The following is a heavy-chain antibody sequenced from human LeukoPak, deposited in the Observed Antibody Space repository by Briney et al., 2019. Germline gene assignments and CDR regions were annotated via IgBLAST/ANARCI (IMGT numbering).Heavy chain of an antibody. CDR1: EFTFSSYW. CDR2: IKEDGSEK. Sequence: GGSLRLSCAASEFTFSSYWMSWVRQAPGKGLEWVANIKEDGSEKYYVDSVKGRFTISRDNAKNSLYLQMNSLRAEDTAVYYCARGPLIAAAGTTWGQGTLVTVSS. V-gene: IGHV3-7*01. CDR3: ARGPLIAAAGTT. J-gene: IGHJ5*02. D-gene: IGHD6-13*01.